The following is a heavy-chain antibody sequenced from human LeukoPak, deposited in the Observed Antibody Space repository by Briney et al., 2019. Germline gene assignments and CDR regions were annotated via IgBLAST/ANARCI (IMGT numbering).Heavy chain of an antibody. Sequence: GGSLRLSCAAFGFTVSSNYMSWVRQAPGKGLEWVSVIYSGGSTYYADSVKGRFTISRDNSKNTLYLQMNSLRAEDTAVYYCARGGPSDYSNYYWGQGTLVTVSS. CDR2: IYSGGST. J-gene: IGHJ4*02. D-gene: IGHD4-11*01. V-gene: IGHV3-53*01. CDR3: ARGGPSDYSNYY. CDR1: GFTVSSNY.